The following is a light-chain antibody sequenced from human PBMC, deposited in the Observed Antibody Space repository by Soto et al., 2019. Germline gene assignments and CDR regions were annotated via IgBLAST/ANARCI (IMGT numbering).Light chain of an antibody. CDR1: QSVSSN. J-gene: IGKJ1*01. V-gene: IGKV3-15*01. CDR3: QQYNNWPPGT. Sequence: EIVMTQSPATLSVSPGERATLSCRASQSVSSNLAWYQQKPGQAPRLLIYGASTRATGIPARFSGSGPGTEFTLTINSLQSEDFAVYYCQQYNNWPPGTFGRGTKVDIK. CDR2: GAS.